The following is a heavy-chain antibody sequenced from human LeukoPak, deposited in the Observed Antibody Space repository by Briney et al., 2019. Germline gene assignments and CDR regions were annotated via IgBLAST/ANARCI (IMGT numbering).Heavy chain of an antibody. J-gene: IGHJ6*03. CDR1: GFTFSSYW. CDR3: AKDSVGLRFGYYYYMDV. Sequence: GGSLRLSCAASGFTFSSYWMHWVRHAPGKGLVWVSRINTDGSSTNYADSVKGRFTISRDNSKYTLYLQMNSLRAEDTAVYYCAKDSVGLRFGYYYYMDVWGKGTTVTVSS. V-gene: IGHV3-74*01. D-gene: IGHD3-16*01. CDR2: INTDGSST.